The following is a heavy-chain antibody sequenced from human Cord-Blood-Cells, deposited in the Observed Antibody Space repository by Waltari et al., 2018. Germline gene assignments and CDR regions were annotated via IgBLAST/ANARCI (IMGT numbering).Heavy chain of an antibody. J-gene: IGHJ5*02. CDR2: IKQDGSEK. D-gene: IGHD1-26*01. CDR3: ARDGVGSGKWFDP. V-gene: IGHV3-7*01. CDR1: GFTFSACW. Sequence: EVQLVESGGGLVQPGGSLRLSCAASGFTFSACWMSWVRQAPGKGLEWVANIKQDGSEKYYVDSVKGRFTISRDNAKNSLYLQMNSLRAEDTAVYYCARDGVGSGKWFDPWGQGTLVTVSS.